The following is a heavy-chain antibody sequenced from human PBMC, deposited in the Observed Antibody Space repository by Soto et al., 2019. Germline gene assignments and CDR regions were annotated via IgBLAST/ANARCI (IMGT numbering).Heavy chain of an antibody. CDR1: GFTFRSYG. D-gene: IGHD3-10*01. Sequence: PGGALRLSCAASGFTFRSYGIHWVRQAPGKGLEWVAVIWYDGSNKYYADSVKGRFTISRDNSKNTLYLQMNSLRAEDTAVYYCARDGSLWFGELLYGMDVWGQGT. V-gene: IGHV3-33*01. CDR3: ARDGSLWFGELLYGMDV. J-gene: IGHJ6*02. CDR2: IWYDGSNK.